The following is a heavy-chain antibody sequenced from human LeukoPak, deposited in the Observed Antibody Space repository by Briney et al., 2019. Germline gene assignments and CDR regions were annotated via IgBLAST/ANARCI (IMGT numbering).Heavy chain of an antibody. CDR2: ISSDGTNT. V-gene: IGHV3-74*01. CDR3: RGPPDGSGNYYPGDF. D-gene: IGHD3-10*01. Sequence: GGSLRLSCAASGFTFSSHWMHWVRQAPGKGLVWVSRISSDGTNTNYADSVKGRFTISRDNAKNTLYLQMNSLRVEDTAVYYSRGPPDGSGNYYPGDFWGQGTLVTVSS. CDR1: GFTFSSHW. J-gene: IGHJ4*02.